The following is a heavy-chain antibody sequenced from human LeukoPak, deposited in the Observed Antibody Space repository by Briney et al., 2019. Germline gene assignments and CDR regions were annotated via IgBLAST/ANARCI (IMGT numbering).Heavy chain of an antibody. CDR3: ARDYGDSI. V-gene: IGHV3-7*01. D-gene: IGHD4-17*01. CDR2: INQDGSEK. J-gene: IGHJ4*02. Sequence: GGSLRLSCAASGFTFSTYWMTWVRQAPGKGLEWVANINQDGSEKHYVDSVKGQFTISRDNARSSLYLQMNSLRADDTAVYYCARDYGDSIWGQGTLVTVSS. CDR1: GFTFSTYW.